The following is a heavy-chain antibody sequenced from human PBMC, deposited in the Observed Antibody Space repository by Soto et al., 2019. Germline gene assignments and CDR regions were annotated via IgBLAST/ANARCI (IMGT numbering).Heavy chain of an antibody. CDR1: GGSISSYY. D-gene: IGHD1-1*01. CDR2: IYYSGST. V-gene: IGHV4-59*01. J-gene: IGHJ4*02. CDR3: ARDHFGTWFDY. Sequence: SETLSLTCTVSGGSISSYYWSWIRQPPGKGLEWIGYIYYSGSTNYNPSLKSRVTISVDTSKNQFSLKLSSVTAADTAVYYCARDHFGTWFDYWGQGTLVTVSS.